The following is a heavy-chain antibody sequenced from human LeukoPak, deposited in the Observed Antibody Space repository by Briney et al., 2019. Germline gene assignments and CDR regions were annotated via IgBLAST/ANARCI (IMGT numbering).Heavy chain of an antibody. V-gene: IGHV3-23*01. Sequence: GRSLTLSCAASGFTFVSDAMSWVRHPPGKGLEWVSAISGIGGSTYYADSVKGRFTISRDNSKHTLYLQMNSLRAEDTDVYYCAKAWGAYGDYRGRYMDVWGKGNTVTVSS. J-gene: IGHJ6*03. CDR1: GFTFVSDA. CDR2: ISGIGGST. D-gene: IGHD4-17*01. CDR3: AKAWGAYGDYRGRYMDV.